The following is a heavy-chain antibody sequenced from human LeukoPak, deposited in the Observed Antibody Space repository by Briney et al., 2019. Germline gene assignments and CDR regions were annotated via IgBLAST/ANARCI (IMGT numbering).Heavy chain of an antibody. D-gene: IGHD3-22*01. Sequence: GGSLRLSCAASGFTFSSYAMSWVRQAPGKGLEWVSAISGSGGSTYYADSVKGRFTISRDNSKNTLYLQMNSLRAGDTAVYYCASAKTYYYDTKYAFDIWGQGTMVTVSS. J-gene: IGHJ3*02. V-gene: IGHV3-23*01. CDR2: ISGSGGST. CDR3: ASAKTYYYDTKYAFDI. CDR1: GFTFSSYA.